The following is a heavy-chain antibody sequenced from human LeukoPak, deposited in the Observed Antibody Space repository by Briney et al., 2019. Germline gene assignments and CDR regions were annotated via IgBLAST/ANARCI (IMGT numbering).Heavy chain of an antibody. CDR3: AREHYFYHMDG. CDR2: ISYDEKNK. Sequence: GGSLRLSCAASGFSFSVYAMHWVRQAPGKGLEWVSAISYDEKNKLYADSVKGRFIISRDNSKNTLYLQMNSLRPEDTAVYYCAREHYFYHMDGWGEGTTVTVSS. V-gene: IGHV3-30*04. CDR1: GFSFSVYA. J-gene: IGHJ6*03.